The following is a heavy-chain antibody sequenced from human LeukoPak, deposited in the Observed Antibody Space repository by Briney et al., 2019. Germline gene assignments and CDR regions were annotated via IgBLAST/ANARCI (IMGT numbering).Heavy chain of an antibody. CDR2: IYTSGST. Sequence: SETLSLTCTVSGGSISSYYWSWIRQPAGKGLEWIGRIYTSGSTNYNPSLKSRVTMSVDTSKNQFSLKLSSVTAADTAVYYCTTDIAPNQIDYWGQGTLVTVSS. CDR1: GGSISSYY. CDR3: TTDIAPNQIDY. V-gene: IGHV4-4*07. D-gene: IGHD1-14*01. J-gene: IGHJ4*02.